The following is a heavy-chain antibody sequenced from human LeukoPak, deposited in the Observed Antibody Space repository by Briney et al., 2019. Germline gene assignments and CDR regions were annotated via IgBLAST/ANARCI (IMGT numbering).Heavy chain of an antibody. CDR1: GFTFSSYT. CDR2: ISGSGSTT. Sequence: QSGGSLRLSCAASGFTFSSYTMSWVRQAPGKGLEWVSSISGSGSTTYYADSVKGRFTISRDNAKNSLYLQMTSLRAEDTAVYYWTSDNRLLDFWGQGTLVTVSS. CDR3: TSDNRLLDF. D-gene: IGHD2/OR15-2a*01. J-gene: IGHJ4*02. V-gene: IGHV3-23*01.